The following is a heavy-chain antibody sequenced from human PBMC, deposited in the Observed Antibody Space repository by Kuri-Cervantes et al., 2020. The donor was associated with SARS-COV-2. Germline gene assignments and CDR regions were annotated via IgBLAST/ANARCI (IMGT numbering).Heavy chain of an antibody. CDR1: GFTFSSYS. CDR3: AREAPCRIVGAICYGMDV. Sequence: GGSLRLSCAASGFTFSSYSMNWVRQAPGKGLEWVSYISSSSSTIYYAASVKGRFTISRDNAKNSLYLQMNSLRDEDTAVYYCAREAPCRIVGAICYGMDVWGQGTTVTVSS. V-gene: IGHV3-48*02. J-gene: IGHJ6*02. D-gene: IGHD1-26*01. CDR2: ISSSSSTI.